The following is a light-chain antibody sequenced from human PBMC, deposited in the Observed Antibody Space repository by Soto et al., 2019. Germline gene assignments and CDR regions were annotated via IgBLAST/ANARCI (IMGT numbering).Light chain of an antibody. Sequence: DIQMTQSPSTLSASVGDRVTITCRASQGISGWLAWYQQKAGKAPRLLIFDASSLMSGVPSRFSGTRYGTEFALTSKRLQPDDSATYYCQEYDSFSVWTIGPGTKVEIK. CDR2: DAS. CDR1: QGISGW. CDR3: QEYDSFSVWT. J-gene: IGKJ1*01. V-gene: IGKV1-5*01.